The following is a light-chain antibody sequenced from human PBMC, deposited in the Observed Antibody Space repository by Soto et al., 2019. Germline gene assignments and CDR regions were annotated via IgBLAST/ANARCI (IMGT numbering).Light chain of an antibody. V-gene: IGKV3-20*01. J-gene: IGKJ5*01. Sequence: EGATLSCRASQSVSSSYIACYPQRPGHTPSLLISGASTRATGIPDRFSGSGSGTPLTLTISRLEPGDFAVYYCQHFGCTTFTF. CDR2: GAS. CDR3: QHFGCTTFT. CDR1: QSVSSSY.